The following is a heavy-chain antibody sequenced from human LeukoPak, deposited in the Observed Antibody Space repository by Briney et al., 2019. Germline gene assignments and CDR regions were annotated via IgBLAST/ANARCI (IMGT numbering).Heavy chain of an antibody. CDR3: AARLEGYYYYYYYMDV. J-gene: IGHJ6*03. V-gene: IGHV3-23*01. Sequence: QTGGSLRLSCAASGFTSSSYAMSWVRQAPGKGLEWVSAISGSGGSTYYADSVKGRFTISRDNSKNTLYLQMNSLRAEDTAVYYCAARLEGYYYYYYYMDVWGKGTTVTVSS. CDR2: ISGSGGST. CDR1: GFTSSSYA. D-gene: IGHD3-3*01.